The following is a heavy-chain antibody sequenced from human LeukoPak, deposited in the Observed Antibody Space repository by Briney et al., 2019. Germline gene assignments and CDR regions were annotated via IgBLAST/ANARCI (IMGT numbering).Heavy chain of an antibody. CDR2: ISSSSSYI. CDR1: GVTFSSYS. J-gene: IGHJ3*02. V-gene: IGHV3-21*01. D-gene: IGHD2-2*01. CDR3: ASLGYCSSTSCQGVAFDI. Sequence: GGSLRLSCAASGVTFSSYSMNWVRQAPGKGLEWVSSISSSSSYIYYADSVKGRFTISRDNAKNSLYLQMNSLRAEDTAVYYCASLGYCSSTSCQGVAFDIWGQGTMVTVSS.